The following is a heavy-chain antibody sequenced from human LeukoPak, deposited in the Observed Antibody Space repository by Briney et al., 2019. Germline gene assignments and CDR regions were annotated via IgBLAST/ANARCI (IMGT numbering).Heavy chain of an antibody. CDR1: GYTFTGYY. V-gene: IGHV1-2*02. CDR2: INSNSGGT. J-gene: IGHJ5*02. CDR3: AREYYDDSGLPGFDP. Sequence: GASVKVSCKASGYTFTGYYMHWVRQAPGQGLEWMGWINSNSGGTNYAQKFQGRVTMTRDTSISTAYMELSRLRSDDTAVYYCAREYYDDSGLPGFDPWGQGTLVTVSS. D-gene: IGHD3-22*01.